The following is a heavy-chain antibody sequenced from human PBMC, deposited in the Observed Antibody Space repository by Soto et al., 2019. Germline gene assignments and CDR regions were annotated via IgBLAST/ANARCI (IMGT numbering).Heavy chain of an antibody. V-gene: IGHV1-69*01. CDR1: GGTFSSYA. CDR2: IIPIFGTA. CDR3: ARNYYYDSSGYYHTTNWFDP. D-gene: IGHD3-22*01. J-gene: IGHJ5*02. Sequence: QVQLVQSGAEVKKPGSSVKVSCKASGGTFSSYAISWVRQAPGQGLEWMGVIIPIFGTANYAQKFQGRVTITADESTSTDYMELSSLRSEDTAVYYCARNYYYDSSGYYHTTNWFDPWGQGTLVTVSS.